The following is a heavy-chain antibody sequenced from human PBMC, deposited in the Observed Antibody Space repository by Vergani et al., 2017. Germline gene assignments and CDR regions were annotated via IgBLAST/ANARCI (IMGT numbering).Heavy chain of an antibody. Sequence: QVQLQESGPGLVKPSETLSLTCAVSGYSISSGYYWGWIRQPPGKGLEWIGSIYHSGSTYYNPSLQSRVTISVDTSKNQFSLKLSSVTAADTAVYYCAIPSIIGWFDPWGQGTLVTVSS. CDR3: AIPSIIGWFDP. CDR1: GYSISSGYY. D-gene: IGHD3-3*02. CDR2: IYHSGST. J-gene: IGHJ5*02. V-gene: IGHV4-38-2*01.